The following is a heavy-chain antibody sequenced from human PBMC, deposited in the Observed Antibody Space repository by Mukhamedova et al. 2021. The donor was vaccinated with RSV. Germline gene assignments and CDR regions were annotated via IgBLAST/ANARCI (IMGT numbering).Heavy chain of an antibody. CDR3: ARAVGQQLDRGWFDP. J-gene: IGHJ5*02. CDR2: IIPILGIA. D-gene: IGHD6-13*01. Sequence: GQGLEWMGGIIPILGIANYAQKFQGRVTITADKSTSTAYMELSSLRSEDTAVYYCARAVGQQLDRGWFDPWGQGTLVTVSS. V-gene: IGHV1-69*10.